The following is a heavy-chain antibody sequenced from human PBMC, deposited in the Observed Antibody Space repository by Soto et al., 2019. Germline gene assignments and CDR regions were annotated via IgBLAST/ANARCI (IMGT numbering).Heavy chain of an antibody. D-gene: IGHD1-26*01. CDR3: ASDDGRHSGGIDY. J-gene: IGHJ4*02. CDR1: GGTFSSYS. V-gene: IGHV1-69*01. Sequence: QVQLVQSGAEVKKPGSSVKVSCKASGGTFSSYSINWVRQAPGQGLEWMGEIIPIFGTANYAQKFQGRVTITAHESTSTAYMELSSLRSEDTAVYYCASDDGRHSGGIDYWGQGTLVTVSS. CDR2: IIPIFGTA.